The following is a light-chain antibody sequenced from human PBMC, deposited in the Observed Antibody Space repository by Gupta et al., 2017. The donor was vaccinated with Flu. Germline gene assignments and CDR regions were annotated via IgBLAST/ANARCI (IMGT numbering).Light chain of an antibody. CDR3: RLTDSTPNT. Sequence: IQITQSPSSLSASVVARVTITCRASQRIRSYLNWYQQKPGKAPKLLIYVASSGQSAVPSRFSGSRSGTAFTLTIIRRQPEDFATYYFRLTDSTPNTFGQGTKLELK. CDR2: VAS. V-gene: IGKV1-39*01. CDR1: QRIRSY. J-gene: IGKJ2*01.